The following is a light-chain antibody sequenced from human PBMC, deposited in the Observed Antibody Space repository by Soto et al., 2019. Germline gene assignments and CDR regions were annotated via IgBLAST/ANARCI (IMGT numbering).Light chain of an antibody. CDR1: SSDVGGYNY. V-gene: IGLV2-14*01. J-gene: IGLJ2*01. Sequence: QSALTQPASVSGSPGQSITISCTGTSSDVGGYNYVSWYQQHPGKAPKLMIYDVSNRPSGVSNRFSGSKSGNTASLTISGLHAEDEADYYCRSYTSSSPFVFGGGTKLTVL. CDR2: DVS. CDR3: RSYTSSSPFV.